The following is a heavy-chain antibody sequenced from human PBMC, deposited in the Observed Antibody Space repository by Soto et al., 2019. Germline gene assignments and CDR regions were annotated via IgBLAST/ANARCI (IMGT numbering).Heavy chain of an antibody. Sequence: SETLSLPCTVSGGSISSGGYYWSWFRQHPGKGLEWIGYIYYSGSTYYNPSLKSRVTISVDTSKNQFSLKLSSVTAADTAVYYCASQYYYDSSGYSAPYGMDVWGQGTTVTVSS. CDR1: GGSISSGGYY. D-gene: IGHD3-22*01. J-gene: IGHJ6*02. V-gene: IGHV4-31*03. CDR3: ASQYYYDSSGYSAPYGMDV. CDR2: IYYSGST.